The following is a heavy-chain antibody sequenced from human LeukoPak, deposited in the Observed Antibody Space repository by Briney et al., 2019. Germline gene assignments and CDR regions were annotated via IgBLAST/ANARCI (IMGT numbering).Heavy chain of an antibody. CDR2: VYASGST. CDR3: ARVGSGYDFFDY. J-gene: IGHJ4*02. CDR1: GGAISGYY. V-gene: IGHV4-4*07. Sequence: SDTLSLTCTVSGGAISGYYWSWIRQPAGKGLEWLGRVYASGSTKYNPSLESRVTMSVYTSKNQFSLKLNFVTPADTAVYYCARVGSGYDFFDYWGQGTLVTVSS. D-gene: IGHD3/OR15-3a*01.